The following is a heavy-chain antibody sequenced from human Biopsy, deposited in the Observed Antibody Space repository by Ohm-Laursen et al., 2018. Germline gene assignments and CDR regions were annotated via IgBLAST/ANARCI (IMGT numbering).Heavy chain of an antibody. CDR3: ASGDIGGIGLDV. J-gene: IGHJ6*02. V-gene: IGHV1-69*04. Sequence: SSVKVSCKASGETFTTSAISWVRQVPGQGLDWMGRIIPILGTVDYGQNFQGRVTIRADTSTTFLELTSLRYDDTAVYYCASGDIGGIGLDVWGLGTTVTVSS. D-gene: IGHD3-10*01. CDR2: IIPILGTV. CDR1: GETFTTSA.